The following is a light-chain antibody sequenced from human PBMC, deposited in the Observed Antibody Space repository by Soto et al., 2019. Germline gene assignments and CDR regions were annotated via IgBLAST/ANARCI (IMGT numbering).Light chain of an antibody. J-gene: IGKJ1*01. CDR3: QQSYNSPWT. Sequence: DLQMTQSPSSLSASVGDRVTITCRASQTITSYLNWYQQKPGKAPKLLIYAASTLLSGVPLRFSGGGSGTDFTLTIDSLQPEDFATYYCQQSYNSPWTFGQGTKVEIK. V-gene: IGKV1-39*01. CDR1: QTITSY. CDR2: AAS.